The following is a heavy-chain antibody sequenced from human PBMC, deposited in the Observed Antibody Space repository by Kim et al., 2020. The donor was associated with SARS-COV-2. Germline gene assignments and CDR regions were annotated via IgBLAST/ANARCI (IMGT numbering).Heavy chain of an antibody. Sequence: SETLSLTCTVSGVAVSSGSFYWSWIRQPPGKGLEWIGYIFYSGSTDYNPSLKSRVTISIDTSKNQFFLKLTSVTAADTAVYFCARSYYYDSSGFYSLDPWGQGTLVTVSS. V-gene: IGHV4-61*01. D-gene: IGHD3-22*01. CDR1: GVAVSSGSFY. J-gene: IGHJ5*02. CDR3: ARSYYYDSSGFYSLDP. CDR2: IFYSGST.